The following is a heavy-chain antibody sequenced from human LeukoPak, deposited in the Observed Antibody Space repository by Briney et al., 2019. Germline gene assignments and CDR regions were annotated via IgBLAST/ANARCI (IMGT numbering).Heavy chain of an antibody. CDR1: GGSISSYY. CDR3: ASIAGVSEYFQH. CDR2: IYYSGST. Sequence: SETLSLTCTVSGGSISSYYWSWIRQPPGKGLEWIGYIYYSGSTNYNPSLKSRVTISVDTFKNQFSLKLSSVTAADTAVYYCASIAGVSEYFQHWGQGTLVTVSS. V-gene: IGHV4-59*01. J-gene: IGHJ1*01. D-gene: IGHD6-13*01.